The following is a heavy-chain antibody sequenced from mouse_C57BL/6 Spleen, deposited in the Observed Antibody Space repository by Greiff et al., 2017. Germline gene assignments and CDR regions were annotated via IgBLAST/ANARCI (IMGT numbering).Heavy chain of an antibody. CDR3: TRGNEPAWFAY. CDR1: GYTFTDYE. J-gene: IGHJ3*01. CDR2: IDPETGGT. Sequence: QVQLQQSGAELVRPGASVTLSCKASGYTFTDYEMHWVKQTPVHGLEWIGAIDPETGGTAYNQKFKGKAILTVDKSSSTAYMELRSLTSEDSAVYYCTRGNEPAWFAYWGQGTLVTVSA. V-gene: IGHV1-15*01.